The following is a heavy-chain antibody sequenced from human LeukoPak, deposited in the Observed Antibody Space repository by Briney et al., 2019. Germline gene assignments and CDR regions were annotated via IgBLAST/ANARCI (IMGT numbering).Heavy chain of an antibody. Sequence: PGGSLRLSCAASGFTVSSNYMSWVRQAPGKGLEWVSVIYSGGSTYYADSVKGRFTISRDNSKNTLYLQMNSLRAEDTAVYYCARQRITMVRGVIDPPSMDVWGQGTTVTVSS. D-gene: IGHD3-10*01. V-gene: IGHV3-66*04. CDR3: ARQRITMVRGVIDPPSMDV. J-gene: IGHJ6*02. CDR2: IYSGGST. CDR1: GFTVSSNY.